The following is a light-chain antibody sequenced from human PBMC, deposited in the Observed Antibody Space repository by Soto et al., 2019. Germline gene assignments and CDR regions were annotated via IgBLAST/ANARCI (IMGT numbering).Light chain of an antibody. J-gene: IGLJ2*01. CDR3: QTWGTGIQV. Sequence: QPVLTQSPSASASLGASVKLTCTLSSGHSSYAIAWHQQQPEKGPRYLMKLNSDGSHSKGDGIPDRFSGSSSGGERYLTISSLQSEDEADYYCQTWGTGIQVFGGGTKVTVL. CDR2: LNSDGSH. V-gene: IGLV4-69*01. CDR1: SGHSSYA.